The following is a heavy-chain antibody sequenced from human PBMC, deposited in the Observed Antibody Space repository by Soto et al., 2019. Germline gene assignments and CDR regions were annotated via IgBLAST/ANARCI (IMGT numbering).Heavy chain of an antibody. Sequence: QVQLVQSGAEVKKPGSSVKVSCKASGGTFGSYAITWVRRAPGQGLEWLGGIIPILNSTAYAQKFKARVVITADEITNTAYMELNSLRFDDTAVYYCAREAPYCTLATCPKFYDMDVWGQGTSVTLAS. CDR3: AREAPYCTLATCPKFYDMDV. CDR1: GGTFGSYA. V-gene: IGHV1-69*01. CDR2: IIPILNST. D-gene: IGHD2-8*01. J-gene: IGHJ6*02.